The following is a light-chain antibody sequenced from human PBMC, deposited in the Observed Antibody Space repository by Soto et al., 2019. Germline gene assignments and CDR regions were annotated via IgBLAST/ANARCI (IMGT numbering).Light chain of an antibody. Sequence: EIVLTHSPGTLSLSPGERATLSCRASQSVSSTYIAWYQQKPGQAPRLLIYGASNRATGIPDRFSGRGSGIDFTLTISRLEPEDFAVYDCQQYGTSPPTFGQGTKLEIK. J-gene: IGKJ2*01. CDR2: GAS. V-gene: IGKV3-20*01. CDR1: QSVSSTY. CDR3: QQYGTSPPT.